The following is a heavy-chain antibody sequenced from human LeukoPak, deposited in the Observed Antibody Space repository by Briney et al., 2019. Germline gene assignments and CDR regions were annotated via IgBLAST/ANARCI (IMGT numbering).Heavy chain of an antibody. CDR3: AKEASGYWSGGGCYSSPGLDY. CDR1: GFTFDDYA. V-gene: IGHV3-9*01. CDR2: ISWNSGSI. Sequence: PGGSLRLSCAASGFTFDDYAMHWVRQAPGKGLEWVSGISWNSGSIGYADSVKGRFTISRDNAKNSLYLQMNSLRAEDTALYYCAKEASGYWSGGGCYSSPGLDYWGQGTLVTGSS. D-gene: IGHD2-15*01. J-gene: IGHJ4*02.